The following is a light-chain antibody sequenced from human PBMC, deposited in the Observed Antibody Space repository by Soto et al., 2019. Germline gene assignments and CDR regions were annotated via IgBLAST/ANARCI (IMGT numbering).Light chain of an antibody. CDR2: AAS. CDR1: QSVNRDY. V-gene: IGKV3-20*01. J-gene: IGKJ5*01. CDR3: QQYGSSPIT. Sequence: EIVLTQSPGTLSLSPGERATLSCRASQSVNRDYLAWYHQKVGQPPRLLIYAASSRATGIPDRFSGSGSGTDFTLTISRLDPEDFAVYYCQQYGSSPITFGQGSRLEIK.